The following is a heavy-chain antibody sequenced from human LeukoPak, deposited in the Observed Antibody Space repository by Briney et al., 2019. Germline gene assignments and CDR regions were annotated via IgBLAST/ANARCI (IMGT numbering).Heavy chain of an antibody. CDR1: GYSISSGYY. V-gene: IGHV4-38-2*01. Sequence: PSETLSLTCAVSGYSISSGYYWGWIRQPPGKGLEWIGSIYHSGSTNYNPSLKSRVTISVDTSKNQFSLKLSSVTAADTAVYYCAGGHPLHYAITFGVNPRYYYYGMDVWGKGTTVTVSS. D-gene: IGHD3-16*01. J-gene: IGHJ6*04. CDR2: IYHSGST. CDR3: AGGHPLHYAITFGVNPRYYYYGMDV.